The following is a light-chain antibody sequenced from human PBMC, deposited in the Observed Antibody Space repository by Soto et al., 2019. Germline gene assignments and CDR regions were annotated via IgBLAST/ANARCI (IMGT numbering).Light chain of an antibody. Sequence: QSALTQPASVSGSPGQSITISCTGSGSDIGAYNYVSWYQQHPGKAPKLLIHGVTRRPSGVSSRFSASKSAYTASLTISGLQAEDEANYYCSSFATSYLDVFGPGTKVTVL. V-gene: IGLV2-14*01. CDR3: SSFATSYLDV. CDR1: GSDIGAYNY. CDR2: GVT. J-gene: IGLJ1*01.